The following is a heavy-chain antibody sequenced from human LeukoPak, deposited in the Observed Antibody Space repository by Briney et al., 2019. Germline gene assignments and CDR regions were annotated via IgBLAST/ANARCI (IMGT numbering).Heavy chain of an antibody. CDR1: GYTFTSYY. J-gene: IGHJ4*02. CDR2: INPSGDST. CDR3: TRGVWTGTTRSYYFDY. V-gene: IGHV1-46*01. Sequence: GASVKVSCKASGYTFTSYYIHWVRQAPGQGLEWMGKINPSGDSTNYAQKFQGRITITRDTSASTAYMELSSLTSEDMAVYYCTRGVWTGTTRSYYFDYWGQGTLVTVSS. D-gene: IGHD1-1*01.